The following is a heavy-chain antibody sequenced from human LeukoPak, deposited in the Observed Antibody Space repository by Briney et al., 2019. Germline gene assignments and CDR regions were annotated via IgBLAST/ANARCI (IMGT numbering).Heavy chain of an antibody. CDR1: GFTFSSYG. J-gene: IGHJ4*02. CDR3: VKDLTTVTTQGDY. Sequence: GGSLRLSCAASGFTFSSYGMHWGRQAPGKGLEWVAFIRYDESDKYYADSVKGRFTIIRDNSKNTLYLQMNSLRADDTALYYCVKDLTTVTTQGDYWGQGTLVTVSS. V-gene: IGHV3-30*02. D-gene: IGHD4-17*01. CDR2: IRYDESDK.